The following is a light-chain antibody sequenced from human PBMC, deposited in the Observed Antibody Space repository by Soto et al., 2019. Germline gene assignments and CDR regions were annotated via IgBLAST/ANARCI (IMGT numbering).Light chain of an antibody. CDR2: GAS. CDR1: QSVSSSY. J-gene: IGKJ4*01. CDR3: QQYGSSPHT. V-gene: IGKV3-20*01. Sequence: EIVLTQSPGTLSLSPGERATLSCRASQSVSSSYLGWYQQKPGQAPRLLIYGASSRATGILDRFSGSGSGTDFTITIGRLEPEDFAVYYCQQYGSSPHTFGGGTKVEIK.